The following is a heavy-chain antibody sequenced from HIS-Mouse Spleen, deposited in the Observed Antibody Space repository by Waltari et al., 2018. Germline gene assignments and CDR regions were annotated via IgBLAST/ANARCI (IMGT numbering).Heavy chain of an antibody. V-gene: IGHV4-39*07. CDR2: IYYSGGT. Sequence: QLQLQESGPGLVKPSETLSLTCTVSGGSISSSSYYWGWIRQPPGKGLEWNGSIYYSGGTYYNPALKSRVTISVDTSKNQFSLKLSSVTAADTAVYYCAREIPYSSSWYDWYFDLWGRGTLVTVSS. J-gene: IGHJ2*01. CDR1: GGSISSSSYY. D-gene: IGHD6-13*01. CDR3: AREIPYSSSWYDWYFDL.